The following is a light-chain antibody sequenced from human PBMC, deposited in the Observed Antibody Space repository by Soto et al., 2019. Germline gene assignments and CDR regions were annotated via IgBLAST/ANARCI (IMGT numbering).Light chain of an antibody. V-gene: IGKV1-27*01. CDR3: QKYNSXPLT. CDR2: AAS. J-gene: IGKJ4*01. Sequence: DILMTQSPSSLSASVGDRVTITCRASQGISNYLAWYQQKPGKVPKLLIYAASTLQSGVPSRFSCSGSGTAFTLTISSLXTEDVATYYCQKYNSXPLTFGGGTKVEIK. CDR1: QGISNY.